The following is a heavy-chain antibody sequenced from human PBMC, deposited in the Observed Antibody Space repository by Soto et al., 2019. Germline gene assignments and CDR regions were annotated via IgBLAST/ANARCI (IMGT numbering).Heavy chain of an antibody. CDR1: GFTFSNAW. CDR2: IKSKTDGGTT. V-gene: IGHV3-15*01. D-gene: IGHD3-3*01. CDR3: TTDPLLAYYDFWSGYYTNDY. Sequence: GGSLRLSCAASGFTFSNAWMSWVRQAPGKGLEWVGRIKSKTDGGTTDYAAPVKGRFTISRDDSKNTLYLQMNSLKTEDTAVYYCTTDPLLAYYDFWSGYYTNDYWGQGTLVTVSS. J-gene: IGHJ4*02.